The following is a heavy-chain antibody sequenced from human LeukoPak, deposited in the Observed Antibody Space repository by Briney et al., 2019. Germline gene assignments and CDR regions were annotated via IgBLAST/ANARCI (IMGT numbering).Heavy chain of an antibody. Sequence: GGSLRLSCAASGFTFSSYAMSWVRQAPGKGLEWVSAISGSGGSTYYADSVKGRFTISRDNSKSTLYLQMNSLRAEDAAVYYCAKELYYYGSGSYPDYWGQGTLVTVSS. CDR1: GFTFSSYA. CDR2: ISGSGGST. V-gene: IGHV3-23*01. CDR3: AKELYYYGSGSYPDY. D-gene: IGHD3-10*01. J-gene: IGHJ4*02.